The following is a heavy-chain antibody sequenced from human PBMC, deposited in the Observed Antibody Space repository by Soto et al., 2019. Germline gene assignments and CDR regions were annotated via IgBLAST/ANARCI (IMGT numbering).Heavy chain of an antibody. CDR1: GGSITSGHW. CDR2: LSLNGDI. Sequence: QVQLQASGPGLVESSGTLSLTCAVYGGSITSGHWWTWVRQSPGKGLEWIGDLSLNGDINYSPSLRSRVTVSMDMARTHLSLRLTSVTAADTAVYYCVTRETRTGGPVGGPGNVVTVSS. CDR3: VTRETRTGGPV. J-gene: IGHJ4*03. V-gene: IGHV4-4*02. D-gene: IGHD2-8*02.